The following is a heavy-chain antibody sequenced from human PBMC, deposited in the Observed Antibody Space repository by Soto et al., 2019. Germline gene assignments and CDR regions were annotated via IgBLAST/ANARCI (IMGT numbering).Heavy chain of an antibody. V-gene: IGHV1-69*02. Sequence: SVKVSCKASGGTFSSYTISWVRQAPGQGLEWMGRIIPILGIANYAQKFQGRVTITADKSTSTAYMELSSLRSEDTAVYYCARVVGLISDSYGRDWGQGTLVTVSS. D-gene: IGHD5-18*01. CDR2: IIPILGIA. CDR1: GGTFSSYT. J-gene: IGHJ4*02. CDR3: ARVVGLISDSYGRD.